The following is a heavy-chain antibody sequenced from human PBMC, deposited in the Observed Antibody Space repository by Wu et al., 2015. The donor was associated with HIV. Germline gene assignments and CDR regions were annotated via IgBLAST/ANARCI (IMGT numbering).Heavy chain of an antibody. D-gene: IGHD6-13*01. V-gene: IGHV1-69*12. CDR3: ARRGAAAAGRYYYYYMDV. Sequence: QVQLVQSGAEVKKPGSSVKVSCKASGGTFSSYAISWVRQAPGQGLEWMGGIIPIFGTANYVQKFQGRVTITADESTSTAYMELSSLRSEDTAVYYCARRGAAAAGRYYYYYMDVWGKGTTVTVSS. CDR1: GGTFSSYA. J-gene: IGHJ6*03. CDR2: IIPIFGTA.